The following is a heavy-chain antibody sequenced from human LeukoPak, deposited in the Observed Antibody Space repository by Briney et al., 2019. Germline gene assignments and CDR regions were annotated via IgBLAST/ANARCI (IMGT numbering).Heavy chain of an antibody. V-gene: IGHV3-11*01. Sequence: PGGSLRLSCAASGFTFSDYYMSWIRQAPGKGLEWVSYISSSDNTIYYADSVKGRFTISRDNAKNSLYLQMNSLRAEDTAVYYCAKMGSYYDSSGNYNYGIEYFKHWGKGTWVTVPS. D-gene: IGHD3-22*01. CDR3: AKMGSYYDSSGNYNYGIEYFKH. J-gene: IGHJ1*01. CDR1: GFTFSDYY. CDR2: ISSSDNTI.